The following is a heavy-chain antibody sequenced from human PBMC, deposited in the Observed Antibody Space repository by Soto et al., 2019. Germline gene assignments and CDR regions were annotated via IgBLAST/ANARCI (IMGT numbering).Heavy chain of an antibody. J-gene: IGHJ4*02. CDR3: SSLYGVGGYSYGKRLPWFDY. Sequence: ETLTLTFTVSGRSISSYYWSWIRLPPEKGMEWIEYIYYRRSTNYNTSSKSRANKSVDPSKNEFPLKLSSVTAADTAVYYCSSLYGVGGYSYGKRLPWFDYWGQGILFTV. CDR1: GRSISSYY. V-gene: IGHV4-59*08. D-gene: IGHD5-18*01. CDR2: IYYRRST.